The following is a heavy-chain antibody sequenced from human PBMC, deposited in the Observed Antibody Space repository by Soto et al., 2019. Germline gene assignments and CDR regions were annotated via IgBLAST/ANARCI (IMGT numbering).Heavy chain of an antibody. CDR2: IYYTGTT. V-gene: IGHV4-31*03. CDR1: GGSISSGGYY. CDR3: ARASDYYDTSGYYYEPQGAAFDI. D-gene: IGHD3-22*01. Sequence: SETLSLTCTVSGGSISSGGYYWSWIRQHPGKGLEWIVYIYYTGTTYYNPSLRSRATISVDTSKNQFFLKLSSVTAADTAVYYCARASDYYDTSGYYYEPQGAAFDIWGQGTMVTVSS. J-gene: IGHJ3*02.